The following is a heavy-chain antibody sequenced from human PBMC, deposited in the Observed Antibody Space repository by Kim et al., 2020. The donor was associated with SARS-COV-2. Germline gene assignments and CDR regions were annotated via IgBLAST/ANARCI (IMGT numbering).Heavy chain of an antibody. CDR3: ARVKGYLPYYYYYGMDV. Sequence: GGSLRLSCAASGFTFSSYSMNWVRQAPGKGLEWVSYISSSSSTIYYADSVKGRFTISRDNAKNSLYLQMNSLRAEDTAVYYCARVKGYLPYYYYYGMDVWGQGTTVTVSS. V-gene: IGHV3-48*04. CDR1: GFTFSSYS. J-gene: IGHJ6*02. CDR2: ISSSSSTI. D-gene: IGHD1-1*01.